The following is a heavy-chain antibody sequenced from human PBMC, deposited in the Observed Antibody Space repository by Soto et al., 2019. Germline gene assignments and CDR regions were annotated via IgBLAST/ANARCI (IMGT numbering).Heavy chain of an antibody. J-gene: IGHJ6*02. D-gene: IGHD3-10*01. V-gene: IGHV4-31*03. CDR3: ASNLLESLHYYGSGRGYYYYGMDV. Sequence: NPSETLSLTCTVSGGSISSGGYYWSWIRQHPGKGLEWIGYIYYSGSTYYNPSLKSRVTISVDASKNQFSLKLSSVTAADTAVYYCASNLLESLHYYGSGRGYYYYGMDVWGQGTTVTVSS. CDR1: GGSISSGGYY. CDR2: IYYSGST.